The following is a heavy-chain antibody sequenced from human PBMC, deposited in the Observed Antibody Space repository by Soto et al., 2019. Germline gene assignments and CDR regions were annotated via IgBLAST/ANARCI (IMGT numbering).Heavy chain of an antibody. CDR2: IYYSGST. CDR1: GGSIRSSAYY. D-gene: IGHD2-21*02. CDR3: VADLAFCGGDCYSGAGNWFGP. Sequence: QLQLQESGPGLVKPSETLSLTCTVSGGSIRSSAYYWDWIRQTPGKGLEWIGSIYYSGSTEYNPSLKSRVTISVDTSKTQFSLKVNSVTAADTAVYYCVADLAFCGGDCYSGAGNWFGPWGQGTLVTVSS. J-gene: IGHJ5*02. V-gene: IGHV4-39*01.